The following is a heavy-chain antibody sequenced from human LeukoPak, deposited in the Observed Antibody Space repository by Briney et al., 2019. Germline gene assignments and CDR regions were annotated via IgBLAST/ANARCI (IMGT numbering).Heavy chain of an antibody. D-gene: IGHD3-10*01. CDR2: MNPNSGNT. J-gene: IGHJ5*02. CDR3: ARGRVLLWFGELKSYWFDP. V-gene: IGHV1-8*01. Sequence: ASVKVSCKASGYTFTSYDINWVRQATGQGLEWMGWMNPNSGNTGYAQKFQGRVTMTRNTSISTAYMELSSLRSEDTAMYYCARGRVLLWFGELKSYWFDPWGQGTLVTVSS. CDR1: GYTFTSYD.